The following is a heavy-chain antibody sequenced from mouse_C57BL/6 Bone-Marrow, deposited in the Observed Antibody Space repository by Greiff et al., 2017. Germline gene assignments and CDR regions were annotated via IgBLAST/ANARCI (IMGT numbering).Heavy chain of an antibody. CDR3: ARRERLGFAY. CDR2: ISRGSCYT. CDR1: GFTFSSYG. Sequence: EVQRVESGGDLVKPGGSLTLSCEASGFTFSSYGMSWVRQTPDKRLAWVATISRGSCYTYYPDSVKGRFTISGDNAKNTTYMQLSSLTSEDTAVYYCARRERLGFAYWGQGTLVTVSA. V-gene: IGHV5-6*01. J-gene: IGHJ3*01.